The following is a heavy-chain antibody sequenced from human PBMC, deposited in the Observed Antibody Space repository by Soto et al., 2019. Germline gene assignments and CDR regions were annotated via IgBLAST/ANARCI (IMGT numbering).Heavy chain of an antibody. CDR3: AKNTCYGGTCDTAFRI. J-gene: IGHJ3*02. D-gene: IGHD2-15*01. CDR1: GVSISTDNW. CDR2: IYHTGGT. V-gene: IGHV4-4*02. Sequence: QVQLQESGPGLVKPSGTLSVTCAVSGVSISTDNWWSWVRQPPGKGLEWLGEIYHTGGTFYNPSLQCRVTVSLDKSNNQFSLRLTSVTAADTAVYYWAKNTCYGGTCDTAFRIWGQGTTVTVSP.